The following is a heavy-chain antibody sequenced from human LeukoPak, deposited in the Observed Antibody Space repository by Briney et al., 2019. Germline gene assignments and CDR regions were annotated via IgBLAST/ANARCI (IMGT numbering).Heavy chain of an antibody. Sequence: PSETLSLTCTVSGGSISSYYWSWIRQPPGKGLEWIGYIYYSGRTNYNPSLKSRVTISVDTSKNQFSLKLSSVTAADTAVYYCARTATIFGVVTNFDYWGQGTLVTVSS. J-gene: IGHJ4*02. CDR3: ARTATIFGVVTNFDY. CDR1: GGSISSYY. CDR2: IYYSGRT. D-gene: IGHD3-3*01. V-gene: IGHV4-59*01.